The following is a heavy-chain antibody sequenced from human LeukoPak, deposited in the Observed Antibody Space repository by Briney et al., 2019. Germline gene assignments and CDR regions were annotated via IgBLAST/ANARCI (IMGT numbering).Heavy chain of an antibody. J-gene: IGHJ5*02. CDR2: HTAYNGHT. D-gene: IGHD6-6*01. V-gene: IGHV1-18*01. CDR3: ARDAPYSSSTFDP. CDR1: IYPFTRYG. Sequence: ASVNVSCKASIYPFTRYGISWVRQAPGQGLECMVWHTAYNGHTNYAQKLQDRVTMTTDTSTSTAYMELRSLRSDDTAVYYCARDAPYSSSTFDPWGKGTLVTVSS.